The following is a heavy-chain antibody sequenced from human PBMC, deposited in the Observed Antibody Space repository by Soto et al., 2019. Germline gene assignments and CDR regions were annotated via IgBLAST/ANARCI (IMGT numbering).Heavy chain of an antibody. D-gene: IGHD2-15*01. CDR2: INPSGGST. J-gene: IGHJ3*02. CDR1: GYTFTSYY. CDR3: ARGYCSGGSCYPNDAFDI. Sequence: ASVKVSCKASGYTFTSYYMHWVRQAPGQGLEWMGIINPSGGSTSYAQKFQGRVTMTRDTSTSTVYMELSSLRSEDTAVYYCARGYCSGGSCYPNDAFDIWGQGTMVTVS. V-gene: IGHV1-46*03.